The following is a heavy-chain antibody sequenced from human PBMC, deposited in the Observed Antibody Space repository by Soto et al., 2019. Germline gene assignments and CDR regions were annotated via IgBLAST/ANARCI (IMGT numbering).Heavy chain of an antibody. Sequence: QLQLQESGPGLVKPSETLSLTCTVSGGSISSSSYYWGWIRQPPGKGLEWIGSIYYSGSTYYNPSLKSRVTRSVDTSKNQFSLKLSSVTAADTAVYYCARRSGGGSYFLYFDLWGRGTLVTVSS. D-gene: IGHD3-10*01. CDR1: GGSISSSSYY. CDR3: ARRSGGGSYFLYFDL. V-gene: IGHV4-39*01. J-gene: IGHJ2*01. CDR2: IYYSGST.